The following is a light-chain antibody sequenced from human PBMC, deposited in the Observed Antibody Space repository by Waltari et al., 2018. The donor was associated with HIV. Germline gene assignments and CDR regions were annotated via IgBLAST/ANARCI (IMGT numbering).Light chain of an antibody. V-gene: IGKV3-20*01. CDR1: QSVDSNY. Sequence: EIVLTQSPGTLSLSPGDRVILSCRASQSVDSNYLAWYHQKPGQAPRLLIYGASSRAIGIPDKFSGSGSGTDFTLIITSLAPEDLGFYYCQQYASSPTFGRGTKVEIQ. CDR2: GAS. CDR3: QQYASSPT. J-gene: IGKJ1*01.